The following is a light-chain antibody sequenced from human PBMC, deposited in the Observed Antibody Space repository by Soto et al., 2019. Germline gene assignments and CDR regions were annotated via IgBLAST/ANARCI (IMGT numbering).Light chain of an antibody. J-gene: IGKJ1*01. Sequence: DIVMTQSPDSLAVSLGERATINCKSSQSVLYSSNNKNYLAWYQQKPGQPPKLLIYWASTRESGVPDRCSGRGSGTDFTLTISSLQAEDVAVYYCQQYYRPWTFGQGTKVEIK. CDR3: QQYYRPWT. CDR2: WAS. V-gene: IGKV4-1*01. CDR1: QSVLYSSNNKNY.